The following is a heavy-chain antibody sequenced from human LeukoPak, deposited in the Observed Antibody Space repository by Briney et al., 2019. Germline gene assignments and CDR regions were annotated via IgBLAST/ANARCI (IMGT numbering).Heavy chain of an antibody. D-gene: IGHD3-22*01. CDR3: ARSVSHNY. CDR2: AYIDGNT. J-gene: IGHJ4*02. Sequence: GGSLGLSCVVSGFTVSSNYMSWVRQAPGKGLEWVSVAYIDGNTYYADSVKGRFIISRDNSKNTLYLQMNSLRVEDTAVYYCARSVSHNYWGQGTLVTVSS. CDR1: GFTVSSNY. V-gene: IGHV3-66*02.